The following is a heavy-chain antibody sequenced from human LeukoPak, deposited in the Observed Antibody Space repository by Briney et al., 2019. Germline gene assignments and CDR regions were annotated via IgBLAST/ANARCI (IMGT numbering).Heavy chain of an antibody. Sequence: GGSLRLSCAGSGFTFSSNAMSGVRQAPGKGLEWVSSISDSGDFTYYADSVKGRFTISRDNSKNTLFVQMSSLRAEDTAVYYCAKGSRQFSSDKAGPIDYWGQGTLVTVSS. J-gene: IGHJ4*02. CDR2: ISDSGDFT. D-gene: IGHD6-19*01. V-gene: IGHV3-23*01. CDR1: GFTFSSNA. CDR3: AKGSRQFSSDKAGPIDY.